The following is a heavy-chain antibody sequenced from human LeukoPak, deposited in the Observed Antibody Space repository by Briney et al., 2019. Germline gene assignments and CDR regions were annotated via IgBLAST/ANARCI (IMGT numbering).Heavy chain of an antibody. D-gene: IGHD3-16*01. CDR2: IYYTGTT. V-gene: IGHV4-59*08. CDR3: ARRWVYDKRAFDA. J-gene: IGHJ3*01. Sequence: SETLSLTCTVSGGSISGTYYWSWIRQPPGEGLEWIGYIYYTGTTDSNPSLKSRVTISLDTSKNQFSLNLSSVTAADTAVYYCARRWVYDKRAFDAWGQGTMVTVSS. CDR1: GGSISGTYY.